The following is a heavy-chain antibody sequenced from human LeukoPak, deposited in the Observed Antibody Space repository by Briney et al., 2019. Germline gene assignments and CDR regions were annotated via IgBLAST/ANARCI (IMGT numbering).Heavy chain of an antibody. CDR3: AKDGGWFGELFVYMDV. D-gene: IGHD3-10*01. Sequence: GXXLILSCAASGFTFSSYGMHWVRQAPGKGLEWVAFIRYDGSNKYYADSVKGRFTISRDNSKNTLYLQMNSLRAEDTAVYYCAKDGGWFGELFVYMDVWGKGTTVTVSS. CDR1: GFTFSSYG. CDR2: IRYDGSNK. J-gene: IGHJ6*03. V-gene: IGHV3-30*02.